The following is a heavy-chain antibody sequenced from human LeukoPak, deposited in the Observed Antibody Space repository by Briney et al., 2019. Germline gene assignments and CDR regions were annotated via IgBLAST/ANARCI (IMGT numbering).Heavy chain of an antibody. V-gene: IGHV3-64*01. D-gene: IGHD3-10*01. CDR2: ISSNGGST. CDR3: ARGSDGSGSYYIFWY. CDR1: GFTFSSYA. Sequence: PGGSLRLSCAASGFTFSSYAKHWVRQAPGKGLEYVSAISSNGGSTYYANSVKGRFTISRDNSKNTLYLQMGSLRAEDMAVYYCARGSDGSGSYYIFWYWGQGTLVTVSS. J-gene: IGHJ4*02.